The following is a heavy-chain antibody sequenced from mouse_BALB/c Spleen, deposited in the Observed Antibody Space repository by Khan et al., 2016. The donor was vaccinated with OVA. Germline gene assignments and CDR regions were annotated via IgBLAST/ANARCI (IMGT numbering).Heavy chain of an antibody. J-gene: IGHJ3*01. D-gene: IGHD2-14*01. V-gene: IGHV3-8*02. Sequence: VQLQESGPSLVKPSQTLSLTCSVSGDSITSGYWNWIRKFPGNKLEYMGHIIYTGSTYYNPSLISRISITRHTSENQYYLQLNSVTDEDTATYYCARSTYRFAFVYWGQGTLVTVSA. CDR1: GDSITSGY. CDR2: IIYTGST. CDR3: ARSTYRFAFVY.